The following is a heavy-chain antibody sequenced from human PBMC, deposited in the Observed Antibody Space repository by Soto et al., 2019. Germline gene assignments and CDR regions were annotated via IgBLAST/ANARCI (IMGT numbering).Heavy chain of an antibody. CDR2: ITGSGGDK. D-gene: IGHD6-13*01. CDR3: AKGSANSRPYFFDY. Sequence: EVQLLEAGGGLIQPGGSLRLSCVASGFSLSSYVMSWVRQAPGKGLEWVSAITGSGGDKYHADSVKGRFTISRDNAKNTLYMEMSSLRAEDTAVYYCAKGSANSRPYFFDYWGQGTLVTVSS. V-gene: IGHV3-23*01. CDR1: GFSLSSYV. J-gene: IGHJ4*02.